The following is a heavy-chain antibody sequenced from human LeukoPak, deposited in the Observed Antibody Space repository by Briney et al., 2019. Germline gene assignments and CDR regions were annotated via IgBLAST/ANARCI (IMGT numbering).Heavy chain of an antibody. Sequence: GGSLRLSCAASGFTFSSFAMSWVRQAPGKGLEWVSVISGSGGNTYYADSVKGRFTTSRDNSKNTLYLQMNSLRAEDTAAYYCAKDLRGSSWLFQYFQYWGQGTLVTVSS. CDR3: AKDLRGSSWLFQYFQY. CDR1: GFTFSSFA. J-gene: IGHJ1*01. D-gene: IGHD6-13*01. V-gene: IGHV3-23*01. CDR2: ISGSGGNT.